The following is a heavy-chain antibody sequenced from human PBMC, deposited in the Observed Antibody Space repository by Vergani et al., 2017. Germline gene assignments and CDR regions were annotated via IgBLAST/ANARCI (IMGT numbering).Heavy chain of an antibody. CDR2: IHHSGTT. D-gene: IGHD2-2*01. J-gene: IGHJ6*03. CDR1: GGSFSGHY. Sequence: QVNLQQWGAGLLKPSETLSLTCAVYGGSFSGHYWSWIRQPPGKGLEWIGEIHHSGTTNCNPSLRSRATISINTSKNQFSLKLISVTAADTALYYCARGFVVVPDSKDFYYYLDGWAKGTAVTVSS. CDR3: ARGFVVVPDSKDFYYYLDG. V-gene: IGHV4-34*01.